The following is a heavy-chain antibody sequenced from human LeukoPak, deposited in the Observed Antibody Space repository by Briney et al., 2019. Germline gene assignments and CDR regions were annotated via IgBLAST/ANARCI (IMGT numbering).Heavy chain of an antibody. CDR3: ARVLRDYSNYGRIDY. CDR2: IYYSGST. J-gene: IGHJ4*02. V-gene: IGHV4-59*01. D-gene: IGHD4-11*01. CDR1: GGSISSYY. Sequence: SETLSLTCTVSGGSISSYYWSWIRQPPGKGLERIGYIYYSGSTNYNPSLKSRVTISVDTSKNQFSLKLSSVTAADTAVYYCARVLRDYSNYGRIDYWGQGTLVTVSS.